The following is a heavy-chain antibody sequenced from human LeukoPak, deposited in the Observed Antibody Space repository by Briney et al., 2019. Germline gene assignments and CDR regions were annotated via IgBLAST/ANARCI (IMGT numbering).Heavy chain of an antibody. CDR3: ATVSPGYCSSINCYGYYFDY. Sequence: SETLSLTCTVSGGSISSYYWSWIRQPPGKGLEWIGYIYYSGSTNYNPSLKSRVTISVDTSKNQFSLKLSSVTAADTAVYYCATVSPGYCSSINCYGYYFDYWGQGTLVTVSS. V-gene: IGHV4-59*08. J-gene: IGHJ4*02. CDR1: GGSISSYY. D-gene: IGHD2-2*01. CDR2: IYYSGST.